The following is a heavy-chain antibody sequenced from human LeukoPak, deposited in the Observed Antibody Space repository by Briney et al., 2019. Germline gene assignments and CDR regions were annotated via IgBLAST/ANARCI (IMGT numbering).Heavy chain of an antibody. D-gene: IGHD4-23*01. CDR1: GGTFSSYA. CDR3: ARVSLPDYGGNRFDY. J-gene: IGHJ4*02. CDR2: IIPIFGTA. Sequence: ASVKVSCKASGGTFSSYAISWVRQAPGQGLEWMGGIIPIFGTANYAQKFQGRVTITTDESTSTAYMELSSLRSEDTAVYYCARVSLPDYGGNRFDYWGQGTLVTVSS. V-gene: IGHV1-69*05.